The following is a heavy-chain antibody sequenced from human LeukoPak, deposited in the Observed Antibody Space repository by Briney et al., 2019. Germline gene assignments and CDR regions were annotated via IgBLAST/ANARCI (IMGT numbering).Heavy chain of an antibody. D-gene: IGHD3-22*01. J-gene: IGHJ4*02. CDR2: IWHDGRNE. V-gene: IGHV3-33*01. CDR3: ARGYYYDFSVTPDY. Sequence: PGGSLRLSCAASGFIFSNYAMHWVRQAPGKGLEWVAVIWHDGRNEYYADSVKGRFTISRDTSKNTLYLQMNSLRVEGTAVYYCARGYYYDFSVTPDYWGQGTLVTVSS. CDR1: GFIFSNYA.